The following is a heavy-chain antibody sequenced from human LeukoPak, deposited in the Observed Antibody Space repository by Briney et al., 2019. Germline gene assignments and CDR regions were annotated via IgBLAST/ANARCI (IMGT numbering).Heavy chain of an antibody. Sequence: GGSLRLSCAASGFTFSSYAMSWVRQAPGKGLEWVSAISGSGGSTYYADSVKGRFTISRDNSKNTLYLQMNSLRAEDTAVYYCARMGWGYSGYDPRRYMDVWGKGTTVTVSS. J-gene: IGHJ6*03. CDR2: ISGSGGST. CDR3: ARMGWGYSGYDPRRYMDV. CDR1: GFTFSSYA. V-gene: IGHV3-23*01. D-gene: IGHD5-12*01.